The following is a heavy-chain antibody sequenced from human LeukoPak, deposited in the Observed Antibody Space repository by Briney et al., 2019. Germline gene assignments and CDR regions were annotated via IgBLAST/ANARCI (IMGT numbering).Heavy chain of an antibody. CDR3: ARDPGHYGEGDFDY. D-gene: IGHD4-17*01. J-gene: IGHJ4*02. Sequence: PGGSLRLSRAASGFAFSSYWMSWVRQAPGKGLEWVANIKQDGSEKYYVDSVKGRFTISRDNAKNSLYLQMNSLRAEDTAVYYCARDPGHYGEGDFDYWGQGTLVTVSS. CDR2: IKQDGSEK. V-gene: IGHV3-7*01. CDR1: GFAFSSYW.